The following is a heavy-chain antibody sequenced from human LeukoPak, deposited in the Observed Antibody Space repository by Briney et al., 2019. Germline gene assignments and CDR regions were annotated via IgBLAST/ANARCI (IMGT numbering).Heavy chain of an antibody. CDR3: ARDWEIVGATSFDY. Sequence: GASVKVSCKASGYTFTSYGIRWVRQAPGQGLEWMGWISAYNGNTNYAQKLQGRVTMTTDTSTSTAYMELRSLRSDDTAVYYCARDWEIVGATSFDYWGQGTLVTVSS. V-gene: IGHV1-18*01. CDR2: ISAYNGNT. D-gene: IGHD1-26*01. J-gene: IGHJ4*02. CDR1: GYTFTSYG.